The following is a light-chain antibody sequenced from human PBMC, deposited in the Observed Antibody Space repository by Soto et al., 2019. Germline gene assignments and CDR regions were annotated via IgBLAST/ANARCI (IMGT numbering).Light chain of an antibody. V-gene: IGKV1-9*01. Sequence: IQLTHSPSSLSASVGDRVTITCRASQGISSYLAWYQQKPGKVPKLLIYDASTLQSGVPSRFSGSGSGTDFTLTISSLQPEDFSTYYCQQLYRYPLTFGGGTKVDIK. CDR3: QQLYRYPLT. J-gene: IGKJ4*01. CDR2: DAS. CDR1: QGISSY.